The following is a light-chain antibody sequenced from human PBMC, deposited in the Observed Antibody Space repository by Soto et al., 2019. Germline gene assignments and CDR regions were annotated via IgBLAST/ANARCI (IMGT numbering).Light chain of an antibody. CDR3: QQTNTWPKT. CDR1: QSVSSS. Sequence: EILMTQSPATLAVSPGETATLSCRASQSVSSSLAWYQQKPGQAPRLLISDASTRAAGLPARFSGSGSGTEFTLTISSLQSEDFAVYFCQQTNTWPKTFGQGTKVDIK. V-gene: IGKV3-15*01. J-gene: IGKJ1*01. CDR2: DAS.